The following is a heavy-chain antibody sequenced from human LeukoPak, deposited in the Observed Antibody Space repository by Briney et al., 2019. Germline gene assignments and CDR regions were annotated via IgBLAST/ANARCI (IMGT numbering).Heavy chain of an antibody. CDR3: AIGAYYYDSSGPWDY. CDR2: INPNSGGT. V-gene: IGHV1-2*02. CDR1: GYTFTGYY. Sequence: GASVKVSCKASGYTFTGYYMHWVRQAPGQGLEWMGWINPNSGGTNYAQKFQGRVTMTRDTSISTAYMELSRLRSDDTAVYYCAIGAYYYDSSGPWDYWGQGTLVTVS. D-gene: IGHD3-22*01. J-gene: IGHJ4*02.